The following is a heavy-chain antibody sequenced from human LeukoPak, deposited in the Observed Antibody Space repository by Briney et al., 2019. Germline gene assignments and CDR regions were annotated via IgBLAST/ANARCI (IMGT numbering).Heavy chain of an antibody. CDR1: RFTFSTYH. V-gene: IGHV3-30*02. Sequence: GGSLRLSCAASRFTFSTYHMHWVRQAPGKGLEWVAFIHNDGTNKYYVDSVRGRFTISRDNSKNTLFLQMNSLRTEDAAVYYCATLAVVATWGQGILVTVSS. D-gene: IGHD3-22*01. CDR2: IHNDGTNK. CDR3: ATLAVVAT. J-gene: IGHJ4*02.